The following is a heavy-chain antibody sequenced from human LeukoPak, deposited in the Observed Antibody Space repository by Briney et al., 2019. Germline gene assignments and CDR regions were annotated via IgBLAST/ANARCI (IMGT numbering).Heavy chain of an antibody. CDR1: GFTFSSYW. CDR3: ARGGFCSGGSCPVDYYYYMDV. Sequence: SGGSLRLSCAASGFTFSSYWMSWVRQAPGKGLEWVANIKQDGSEKYYVDSVKGRFTISRDNAKNSLYLQMNSLRAEDTAVYYCARGGFCSGGSCPVDYYYYMDVWGKGTTVTVSS. D-gene: IGHD2-15*01. CDR2: IKQDGSEK. V-gene: IGHV3-7*01. J-gene: IGHJ6*03.